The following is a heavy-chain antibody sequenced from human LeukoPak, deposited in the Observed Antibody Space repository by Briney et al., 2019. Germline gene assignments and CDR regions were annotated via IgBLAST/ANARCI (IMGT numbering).Heavy chain of an antibody. V-gene: IGHV3-53*01. CDR2: IYSGGRT. Sequence: GGSLRLSCAASGFTVTSNYMSWVRQAPGKGLEWVSAIYSGGRTYYADSVKGGFTISRDKSKNTLYIQMDSLRDEDTAVYYCARRQGKTVALDYWGEGVLVTVSS. CDR3: ARRQGKTVALDY. CDR1: GFTVTSNY. D-gene: IGHD4-17*01. J-gene: IGHJ4*02.